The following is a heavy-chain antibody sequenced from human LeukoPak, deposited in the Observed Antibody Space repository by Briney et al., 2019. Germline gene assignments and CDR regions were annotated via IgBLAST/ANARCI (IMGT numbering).Heavy chain of an antibody. J-gene: IGHJ3*02. CDR2: IIPIFGTA. CDR3: ASDCSSTSCPPPPLGGGAFDI. Sequence: SVKVSCKASGGTCSSYAISWVRQAPGQGLEWMGGIIPIFGTANYAQKFQGRVTITADESTSTAYMELSSLRSEDTAVYYCASDCSSTSCPPPPLGGGAFDIWGQGTMVTVSS. V-gene: IGHV1-69*13. D-gene: IGHD2-2*01. CDR1: GGTCSSYA.